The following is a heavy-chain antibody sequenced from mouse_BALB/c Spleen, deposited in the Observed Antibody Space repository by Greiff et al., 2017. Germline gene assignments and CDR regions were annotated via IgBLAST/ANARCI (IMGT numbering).Heavy chain of an antibody. V-gene: IGHV1S137*01. CDR2: ISTYNGNT. Sequence: VQMEQFGAEGVRAGVPGKDSCKGFGHTITELAKHRVKESQAKSLEWIGVISTYNGNTNYNQKFKGKATMTVDKSSSTAYMELARLTSEDSAIYYCARRYYYGSSYGFDYWGQGTTLTVSS. CDR3: ARRYYYGSSYGFDY. J-gene: IGHJ2*01. D-gene: IGHD1-1*01. CDR1: GHTITELA.